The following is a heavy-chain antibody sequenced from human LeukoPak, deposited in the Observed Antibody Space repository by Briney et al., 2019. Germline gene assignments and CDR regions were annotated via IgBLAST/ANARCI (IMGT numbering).Heavy chain of an antibody. CDR1: GGSISSYY. Sequence: SETLSLTCTVSGGSISSYYWGWIRQPPGKGLEWIGYIYYSGSTNYNPSLKSRVTISVDTSKNQFSLKLSSVTAADTAVYYCARETRYDYVWGKTQIGFDYWGQGTLVTVSS. V-gene: IGHV4-59*01. D-gene: IGHD3-16*01. CDR2: IYYSGST. CDR3: ARETRYDYVWGKTQIGFDY. J-gene: IGHJ4*02.